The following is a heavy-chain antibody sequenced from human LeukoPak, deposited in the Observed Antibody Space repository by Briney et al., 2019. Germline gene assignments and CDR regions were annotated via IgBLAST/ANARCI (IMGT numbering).Heavy chain of an antibody. D-gene: IGHD6-13*01. J-gene: IGHJ5*02. CDR2: ITGYGAT. Sequence: GGSLRLSCEASGFTFSNYAMSWVRQAPGTGLQWVSTITGYGATFYADSVRGRFTIFRDTSMNTLFLQMNSLGAEDTAVYYCAKGAAAGKVDWFDPWGQGTLVTVSS. V-gene: IGHV3-23*01. CDR1: GFTFSNYA. CDR3: AKGAAAGKVDWFDP.